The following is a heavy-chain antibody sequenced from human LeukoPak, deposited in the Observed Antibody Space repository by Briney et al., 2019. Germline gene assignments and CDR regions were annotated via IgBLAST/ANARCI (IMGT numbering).Heavy chain of an antibody. J-gene: IGHJ3*02. Sequence: GGSLRLSCSASGFTFSSCGMHWVRQAPGKGLQWVAFIRDDGSNQYYADSVKGRFTISRDNSKNTLYLQMNSLRAEDTAVYYCAKRGYSSGWSLAGAFDIWGQGTMVTVSS. D-gene: IGHD6-19*01. CDR2: IRDDGSNQ. V-gene: IGHV3-30*02. CDR3: AKRGYSSGWSLAGAFDI. CDR1: GFTFSSCG.